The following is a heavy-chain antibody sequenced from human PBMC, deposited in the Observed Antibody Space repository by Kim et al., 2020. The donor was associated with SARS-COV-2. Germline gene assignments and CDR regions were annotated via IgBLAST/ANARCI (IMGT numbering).Heavy chain of an antibody. CDR3: ARGRAGLWYSSTSGPIDY. D-gene: IGHD6-13*01. CDR1: GGTFSSYA. CDR2: IIPIFGTA. J-gene: IGHJ4*02. Sequence: SVKVSCKASGGTFSSYAISWVRQAPGQGLEWMGGIIPIFGTANYAQKFQGRVTITADESTSTAYMELSSLRSEDTAVYYCARGRAGLWYSSTSGPIDYWGQGTLVSVSS. V-gene: IGHV1-69*13.